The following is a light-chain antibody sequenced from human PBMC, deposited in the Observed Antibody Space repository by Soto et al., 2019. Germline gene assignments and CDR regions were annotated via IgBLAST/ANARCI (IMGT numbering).Light chain of an antibody. J-gene: IGKJ4*01. V-gene: IGKV3-15*01. CDR1: QTVTND. CDR3: QQYHGWPSLT. CDR2: AAS. Sequence: EIVMTQSPVTLSVSPGERATLFCRASQTVTNDLAWYQQKPGHPPRLLIYAASTRATGLPARFSGSGSGTEFALTISSLRSEDVAVYYCQQYHGWPSLTFGGGTKVEIK.